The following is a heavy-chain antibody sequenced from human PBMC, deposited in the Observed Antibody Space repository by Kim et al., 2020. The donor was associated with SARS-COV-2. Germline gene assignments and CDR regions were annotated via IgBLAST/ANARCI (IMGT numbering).Heavy chain of an antibody. CDR3: ARRGYDFWSGSPPDY. CDR1: GGSISSSNW. Sequence: SETLSLTCAVSGGSISSSNWWSWVRQPPGKGLEWIGEIYHSGSTNYNPSLKSRVTISVDKSKNQFSLKLSSVTAADTAVYYCARRGYDFWSGSPPDYWGQGTLVTVSS. J-gene: IGHJ4*02. V-gene: IGHV4-4*02. CDR2: IYHSGST. D-gene: IGHD3-3*01.